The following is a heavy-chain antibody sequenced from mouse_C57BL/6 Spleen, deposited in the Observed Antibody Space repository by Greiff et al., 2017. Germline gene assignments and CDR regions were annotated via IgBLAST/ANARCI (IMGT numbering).Heavy chain of an antibody. V-gene: IGHV3-8*01. CDR1: GYSITSDY. CDR2: ISYSGST. CDR3: ARLPYYYGSSPTLYFDY. J-gene: IGHJ2*01. Sequence: EVQLQQSGPGLAKPSQTLSLTCSVTGYSITSDYWNWIRKFPGNKLEYMGYISYSGSTYYNPSLKSRISITRDTSKNQYYLQLNSVTTEDTATYYCARLPYYYGSSPTLYFDYWGQGTTLTVSS. D-gene: IGHD1-1*01.